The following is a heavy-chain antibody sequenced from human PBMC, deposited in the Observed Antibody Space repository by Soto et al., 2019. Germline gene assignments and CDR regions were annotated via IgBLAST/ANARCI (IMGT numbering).Heavy chain of an antibody. V-gene: IGHV4-30-4*01. CDR2: IYYSGST. CDR1: GGSISSGDYY. J-gene: IGHJ4*02. D-gene: IGHD3-3*01. Sequence: SSETLSLTCTVSGGSISSGDYYWSWIRQPPGKGLEWIGYIYYSGSTYYNPSLKSRVTISVDTSKNQFSLKLSSVTAADTAVYYCARHPPFWAGYLYFDYWGQGTLVTVSS. CDR3: ARHPPFWAGYLYFDY.